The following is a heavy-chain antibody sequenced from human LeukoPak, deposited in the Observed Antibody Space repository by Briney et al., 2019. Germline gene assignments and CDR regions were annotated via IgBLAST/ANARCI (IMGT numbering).Heavy chain of an antibody. D-gene: IGHD3-10*01. CDR1: GYTFTSYY. V-gene: IGHV1-2*02. CDR3: ARDLGQKEFYYGSSFGDSYMDV. Sequence: GASVKVSCKASGYTFTSYYMHWVRQAPGQGLEWMGWINPNSGGTNYAQKFQGRVTMTRDTSISTAYMELSRLRSDDTAVYYCARDLGQKEFYYGSSFGDSYMDVWGKGTTVTISS. CDR2: INPNSGGT. J-gene: IGHJ6*03.